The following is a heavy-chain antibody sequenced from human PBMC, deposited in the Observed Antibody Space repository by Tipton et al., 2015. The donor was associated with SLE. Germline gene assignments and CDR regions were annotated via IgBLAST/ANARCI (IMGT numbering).Heavy chain of an antibody. V-gene: IGHV3-9*01. CDR1: GFTFYDYA. J-gene: IGHJ4*02. CDR2: VSWSSGSI. Sequence: SLRLSCAASGFTFYDYAMHWVRQAPGKCLEWVSGVSWSSGSIGYADSLKGRFTISRDNAKNSLYLQMNSLRAEDTALYYCAKDTAMSHWGQGTLVTVSS. D-gene: IGHD5-18*01. CDR3: AKDTAMSH.